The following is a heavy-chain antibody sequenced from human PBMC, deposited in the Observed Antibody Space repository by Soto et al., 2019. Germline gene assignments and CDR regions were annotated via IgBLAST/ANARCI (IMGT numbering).Heavy chain of an antibody. CDR1: GGTFTNFA. V-gene: IGHV1-69*06. CDR3: AREEPDGYTRFDY. CDR2: IIPLFGPS. Sequence: QVQLVQSGPEMKRPGSSVKVSCKTSGGTFTNFAFTWVRQAPGQGLEWVGGIIPLFGPSHYTQKLQGRVTITADKSTSTVYMELTSLTSADTAVYYCAREEPDGYTRFDYWGQGTLVTV. D-gene: IGHD5-18*01. J-gene: IGHJ4*02.